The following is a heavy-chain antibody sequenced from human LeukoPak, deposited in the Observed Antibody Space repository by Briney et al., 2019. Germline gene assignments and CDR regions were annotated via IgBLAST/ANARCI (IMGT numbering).Heavy chain of an antibody. CDR2: VNHSGST. D-gene: IGHD6-6*01. V-gene: IGHV4-34*01. J-gene: IGHJ4*02. CDR3: ARDPWGSSSGYFDY. CDR1: GGSFSGYY. Sequence: PSETLSLTCAVYGGSFSGYYWTWIRQPPGKGLEWIGEVNHSGSTNYNPSLKSRVTISVDTSKNQFSLKLSSVTAADTAVYYCARDPWGSSSGYFDYWGQGTLVTVSS.